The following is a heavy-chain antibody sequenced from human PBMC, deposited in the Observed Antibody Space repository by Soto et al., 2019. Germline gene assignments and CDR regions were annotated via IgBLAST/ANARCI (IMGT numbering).Heavy chain of an antibody. CDR3: ARDPQRGLWFGPDRLNNWFDP. CDR2: IWYDGSNK. V-gene: IGHV3-33*01. D-gene: IGHD3-10*01. CDR1: GFTFSSYG. Sequence: GGSLRLSCAASGFTFSSYGMHWVRQAPGKGLEWVAVIWYDGSNKYYADSVKGRFTISRDNSKNTLYLQMNSLRAEDTAVYYCARDPQRGLWFGPDRLNNWFDPWGQGTLVTVSS. J-gene: IGHJ5*02.